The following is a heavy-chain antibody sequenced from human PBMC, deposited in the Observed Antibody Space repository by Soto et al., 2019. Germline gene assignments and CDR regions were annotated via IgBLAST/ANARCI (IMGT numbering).Heavy chain of an antibody. CDR2: ISGSGGST. V-gene: IGHV3-23*01. CDR3: AKALESQMVRATGGFDY. Sequence: GGSPRLSCAASGFTFSSYAMSWVRQAPGKGLEWVSAISGSGGSTYYADSVKGRFTISRDNSKNTLYLQMNSLRAEDTAVYYCAKALESQMVRATGGFDYWGQGTLVTVSS. D-gene: IGHD3-10*01. CDR1: GFTFSSYA. J-gene: IGHJ4*02.